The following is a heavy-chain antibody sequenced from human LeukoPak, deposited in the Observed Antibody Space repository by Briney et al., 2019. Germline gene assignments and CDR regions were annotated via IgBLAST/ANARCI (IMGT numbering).Heavy chain of an antibody. Sequence: HPGGSLRLSCAASGFTFSSYWMNWARQAPGKGLEWVASINHNGNVNYYVDSVKGRFTISRDHAKNSLYLQMSNLRAEDTAVYFCARGGGLDVWGQGATVTVSS. D-gene: IGHD3-16*01. J-gene: IGHJ6*02. CDR1: GFTFSSYW. V-gene: IGHV3-7*03. CDR2: INHNGNVN. CDR3: ARGGGLDV.